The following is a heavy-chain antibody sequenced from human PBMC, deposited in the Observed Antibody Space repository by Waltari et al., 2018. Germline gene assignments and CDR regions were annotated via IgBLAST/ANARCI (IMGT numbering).Heavy chain of an antibody. Sequence: QVQLVQSGAEVKKPGSSVNVSCKASGGTFSSYAISWVRQAPGQGLEWMGGIIPIFGTANYAQKFQGRFTITADKPTSTAYMERSSLRSEDSAVYYCARRLRWLPYYFDDWGRGTLVTVSS. CDR2: IIPIFGTA. V-gene: IGHV1-69*06. CDR3: ARRLRWLPYYFDD. D-gene: IGHD5-12*01. CDR1: GGTFSSYA. J-gene: IGHJ4*02.